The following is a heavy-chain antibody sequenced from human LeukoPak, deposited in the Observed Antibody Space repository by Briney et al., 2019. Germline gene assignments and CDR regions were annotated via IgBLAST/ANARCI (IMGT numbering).Heavy chain of an antibody. V-gene: IGHV3-73*01. CDR2: NRSRANRYAT. CDR1: GFTFSGSA. D-gene: IGHD4-17*01. Sequence: GGSLRLSCAASGFTFSGSAMPWVRRASGKGLEWVGRNRSRANRYATAYAESVNGRFTISRDDSKNTAYLQMKSLKTEDTAVYYCSTVTNEFGYYYYYMDVWGKGTTVTVSS. CDR3: STVTNEFGYYYYYMDV. J-gene: IGHJ6*03.